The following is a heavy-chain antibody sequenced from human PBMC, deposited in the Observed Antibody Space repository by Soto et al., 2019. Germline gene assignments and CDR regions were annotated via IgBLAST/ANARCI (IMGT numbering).Heavy chain of an antibody. CDR3: SSAGGLGAVAADY. Sequence: QLQLQESGSGLVKPSQTLSLTCAVSGGSIRSGGYSWSWIRQPPGKGLEWIGYIYHSGSTYYNPSLKSRVTISVDRSKTQFSLKLSSVTAADTAVYYCSSAGGLGAVAADYWGQGTLVTVSS. CDR1: GGSIRSGGYS. D-gene: IGHD6-19*01. CDR2: IYHSGST. J-gene: IGHJ4*02. V-gene: IGHV4-30-2*01.